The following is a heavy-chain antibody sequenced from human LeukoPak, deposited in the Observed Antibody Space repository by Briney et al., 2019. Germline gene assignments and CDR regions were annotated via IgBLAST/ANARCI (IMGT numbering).Heavy chain of an antibody. Sequence: AGGSLGLSCAASGFTFSSYAMRWVRQPPGKWLEWVSAISGSGGSTYYADSVKGRFTISRDNSKNTLYLQMNSLRAEDTAVYYCAKETGTVAGPIAYWGQGTLVTVSS. V-gene: IGHV3-23*01. CDR3: AKETGTVAGPIAY. D-gene: IGHD6-19*01. J-gene: IGHJ4*02. CDR2: ISGSGGST. CDR1: GFTFSSYA.